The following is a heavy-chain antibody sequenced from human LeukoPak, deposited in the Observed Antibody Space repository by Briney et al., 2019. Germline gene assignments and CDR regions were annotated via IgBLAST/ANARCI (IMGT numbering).Heavy chain of an antibody. V-gene: IGHV1-18*01. Sequence: ASVKVSCKASGYTFTGYYIHWVRQAPGQGPEWMAWISVYSGNTKYAQKFQDRVTLTADTSTSTVYMELRSLRSDDTAVYYCARDGWSLGPWGQGTLVTVSS. CDR2: ISVYSGNT. J-gene: IGHJ5*02. D-gene: IGHD2-8*01. CDR1: GYTFTGYY. CDR3: ARDGWSLGP.